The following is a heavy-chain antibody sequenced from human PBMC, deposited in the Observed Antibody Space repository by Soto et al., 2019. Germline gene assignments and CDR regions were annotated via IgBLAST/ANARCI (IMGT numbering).Heavy chain of an antibody. CDR3: ARAWDYCSGGSCYSYYFDY. Sequence: VQLQQWGAGLLKPSETLSLTCAVYGGSFSGYYWSWIRQPPGKGLEWIGEINHSGSTNYNPSLKSLVTISVDTSKNQFSLKLSSVTAADTAVYYCARAWDYCSGGSCYSYYFDYWGQGTLVTVSS. CDR2: INHSGST. CDR1: GGSFSGYY. D-gene: IGHD2-15*01. J-gene: IGHJ4*02. V-gene: IGHV4-34*01.